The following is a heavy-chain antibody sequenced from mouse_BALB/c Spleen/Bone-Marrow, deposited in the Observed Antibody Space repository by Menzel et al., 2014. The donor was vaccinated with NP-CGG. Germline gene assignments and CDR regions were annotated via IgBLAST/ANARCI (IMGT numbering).Heavy chain of an antibody. CDR1: GFTFSSYA. D-gene: IGHD2-3*01. CDR3: ARGLYDGYENWCFDV. CDR2: ITSGGST. J-gene: IGHJ1*01. V-gene: IGHV5-6-5*01. Sequence: EVKLVESGGGLVKPGGSLKLSCAASGFTFSSYAMSWVRQTPEKRLEWVASITSGGSTYYPDSVKGRFTISRDNARNILYLQMSSLRSEDMAMYYRARGLYDGYENWCFDVWGAGTTVTVSS.